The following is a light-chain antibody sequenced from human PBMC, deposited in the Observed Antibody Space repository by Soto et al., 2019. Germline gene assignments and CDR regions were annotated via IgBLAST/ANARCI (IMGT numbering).Light chain of an antibody. CDR1: SSDVGGYNY. CDR3: SSYAGSYTWV. V-gene: IGLV2-8*01. Sequence: QSALTQPPSASGSPGQSVTISCTGTSSDVGGYNYVSWYQQHPGTAPKLLIYEVSKRPSGVPDRFSGSKSGNTASLTVSGRQAADEADYYCSSYAGSYTWVFGGGTKLTVL. J-gene: IGLJ3*02. CDR2: EVS.